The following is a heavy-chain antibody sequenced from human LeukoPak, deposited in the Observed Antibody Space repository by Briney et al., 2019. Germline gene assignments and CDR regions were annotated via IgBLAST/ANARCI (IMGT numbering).Heavy chain of an antibody. CDR3: AASDGYNPDNDAFDI. V-gene: IGHV1-2*02. D-gene: IGHD5-24*01. J-gene: IGHJ3*02. CDR2: INPDSGGT. CDR1: GYTFTDYY. Sequence: ASVKVSCKASGYTFTDYYMHWVRQAPGQGLEWMGWINPDSGGTNYAQRFQGRVTMTRDTSISTAYMELSSLRSEDTAVYYCAASDGYNPDNDAFDIWGQGTMVTVSS.